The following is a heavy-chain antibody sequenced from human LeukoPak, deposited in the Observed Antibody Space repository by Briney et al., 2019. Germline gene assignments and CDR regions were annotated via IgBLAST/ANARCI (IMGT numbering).Heavy chain of an antibody. V-gene: IGHV4-31*03. CDR2: IYYSGST. D-gene: IGHD3-10*01. CDR1: GGSISSGGYY. Sequence: SETLSLTCTVSGGSISSGGYYWSWIRQHPGKGLEWIGYIYYSGSTNYNPSLKSRVTISVDTSKNQFSLKLSSVTAADTAVYYCARESMVRGVIVFYDAFDIWGQGTMVTVSS. CDR3: ARESMVRGVIVFYDAFDI. J-gene: IGHJ3*02.